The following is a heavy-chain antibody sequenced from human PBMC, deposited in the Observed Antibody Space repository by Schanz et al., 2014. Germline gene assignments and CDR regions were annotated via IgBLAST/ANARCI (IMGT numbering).Heavy chain of an antibody. CDR1: GIAVNNYA. CDR2: ITRQGTT. Sequence: VQLVESGGGLVQPGGSLRLSCTVSGIAVNNYARNWVRQAPGRGLEWVSGITRQGTTYYADFEKGRFSISRDLSSNTLYLQMNSLRADDSAIYYCAKDHPSSGWPAFDVWGQGTQVTVSS. CDR3: AKDHPSSGWPAFDV. J-gene: IGHJ4*02. D-gene: IGHD6-19*01. V-gene: IGHV3-23*04.